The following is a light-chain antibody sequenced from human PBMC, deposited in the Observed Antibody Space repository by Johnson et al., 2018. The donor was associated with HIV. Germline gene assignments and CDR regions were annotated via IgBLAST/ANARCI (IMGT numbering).Light chain of an antibody. J-gene: IGLJ1*01. CDR2: ENN. Sequence: QPVLTQPPSVSAAPGQKVTISCSGSSSNIGNNYVSWYQQLPGTAPKLLIYENNKRPSVIPDRFSGSKSGTSATLGITGLQTGDEADYYCGTWDSSLSAGRVFGTGTKVTVL. CDR3: GTWDSSLSAGRV. V-gene: IGLV1-51*02. CDR1: SSNIGNNY.